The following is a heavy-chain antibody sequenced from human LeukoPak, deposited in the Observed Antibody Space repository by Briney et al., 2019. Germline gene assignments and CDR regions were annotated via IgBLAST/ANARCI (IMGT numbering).Heavy chain of an antibody. CDR1: GYSISSGYY. CDR2: IHQSGSP. V-gene: IGHV4-38-2*02. CDR3: ARGRLYVATAILY. Sequence: SETLSLTCNVSGYSISSGYYWVWIRQPPGKGLQWIASIHQSGSPLYNASLKSRVTMSLATSENQFSLKLSSVTAADTAVYYCARGRLYVATAILYWGQGTLVTVSS. J-gene: IGHJ4*02. D-gene: IGHD2-21*02.